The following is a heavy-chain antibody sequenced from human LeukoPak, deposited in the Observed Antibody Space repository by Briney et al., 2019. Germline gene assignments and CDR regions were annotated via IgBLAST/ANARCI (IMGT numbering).Heavy chain of an antibody. V-gene: IGHV3-53*01. CDR2: IYSGGST. Sequence: RGSLRLSCVLSAFSLGSKYMSWVRQAPGDGLEWGSVIYSGGSTYYHESVTGRLTISRDNSTNTLQLQMNSLRVEDTAVYYCARVGYYYDSSGYAYYYYYMDVWGKGTTVTISS. CDR3: ARVGYYYDSSGYAYYYYYMDV. D-gene: IGHD3-22*01. CDR1: AFSLGSKY. J-gene: IGHJ6*03.